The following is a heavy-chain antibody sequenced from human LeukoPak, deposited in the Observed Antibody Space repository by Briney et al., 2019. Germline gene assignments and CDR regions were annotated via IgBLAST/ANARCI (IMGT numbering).Heavy chain of an antibody. CDR2: IKSKTDGGTT. Sequence: PGGSLRLSCAASGFTFSNARMSWVRQAPGKGLEWAGRIKSKTDGGTTDYAAPVKGRSTISRDDSKNTLYLQMNSLKTEDTAVYYCAKDKAISMVRGVSFDYWGQGTLVTVSS. V-gene: IGHV3-15*01. D-gene: IGHD3-10*01. J-gene: IGHJ4*02. CDR1: GFTFSNAR. CDR3: AKDKAISMVRGVSFDY.